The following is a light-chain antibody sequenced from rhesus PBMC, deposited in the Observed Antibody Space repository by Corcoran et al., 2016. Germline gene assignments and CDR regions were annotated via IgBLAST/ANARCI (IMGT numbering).Light chain of an antibody. CDR1: QGITND. J-gene: IGKJ4*01. CDR2: EAS. CDR3: QHYYSTPLT. Sequence: DIQMTQSPSSLSASVGDRVTITCRASQGITNDLAWYQQKPGETPKLLIYEASSLQSGIPSRFSGSGSGKDFTLTISSLQSEDFATYYCQHYYSTPLTFGGGTKVEIK. V-gene: IGKV1-25*01.